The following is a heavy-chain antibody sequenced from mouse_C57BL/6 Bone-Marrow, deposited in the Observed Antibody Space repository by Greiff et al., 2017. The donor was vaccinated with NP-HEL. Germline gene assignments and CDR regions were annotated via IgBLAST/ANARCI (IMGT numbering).Heavy chain of an antibody. Sequence: QVQLQQPGAELVKPGASVKLSCKASGYTFTSYWMHWVKQRPGQGLEWIGMIHPNSGSTNYNEKFKSKATLTVDKSSSTAYMQLSSLTSEDSAVYYCARCCYGSSPRDWGQGTTLTVSS. CDR2: IHPNSGST. V-gene: IGHV1-64*01. J-gene: IGHJ2*01. D-gene: IGHD1-1*01. CDR3: ARCCYGSSPRD. CDR1: GYTFTSYW.